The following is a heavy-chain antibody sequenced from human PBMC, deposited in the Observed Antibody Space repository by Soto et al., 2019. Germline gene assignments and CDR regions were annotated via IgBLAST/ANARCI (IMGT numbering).Heavy chain of an antibody. CDR1: GFTFSSYA. Sequence: EVQLLESGGGLVQPGGSLRLSCAASGFTFSSYAMNWVRQAPGKGLEWVSAISGSGGSTYYADSVKGRFTISRDNSKNTLYLQMNSLRDEDTAVYYCAISSRHQESYFDLWGRGTLVTVSS. J-gene: IGHJ2*01. D-gene: IGHD3-16*02. CDR2: ISGSGGST. V-gene: IGHV3-23*01. CDR3: AISSRHQESYFDL.